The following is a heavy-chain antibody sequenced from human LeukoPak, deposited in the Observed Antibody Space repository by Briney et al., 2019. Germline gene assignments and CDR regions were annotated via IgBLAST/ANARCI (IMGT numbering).Heavy chain of an antibody. Sequence: KPSETLSLTCTVSGGSISSYYWSWIRQPPGKGLEWIGYIHYSGSTKYNPSLKSRVTISVDTSKNQFSLKLRSVTASDTAVYYCAGGVDTDALDYWGQGTLVTVSS. CDR1: GGSISSYY. D-gene: IGHD5-18*01. CDR2: IHYSGST. V-gene: IGHV4-59*01. CDR3: AGGVDTDALDY. J-gene: IGHJ4*02.